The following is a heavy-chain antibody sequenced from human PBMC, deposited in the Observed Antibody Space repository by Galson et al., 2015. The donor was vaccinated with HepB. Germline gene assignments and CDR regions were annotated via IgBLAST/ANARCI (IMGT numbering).Heavy chain of an antibody. Sequence: QSGAEVKKPGDSLKISCKGSGYIFYNYWIGWVRQMPGKGLEWMGIIYPGDSDTRYSPSFQGHVTISADKSTSTAYLQWNSLKASDTAMYYCARDSQFCTNVDCKGDAFDLWGQGTMVTVSS. CDR1: GYIFYNYW. V-gene: IGHV5-51*06. D-gene: IGHD2-8*01. CDR3: ARDSQFCTNVDCKGDAFDL. J-gene: IGHJ3*01. CDR2: IYPGDSDT.